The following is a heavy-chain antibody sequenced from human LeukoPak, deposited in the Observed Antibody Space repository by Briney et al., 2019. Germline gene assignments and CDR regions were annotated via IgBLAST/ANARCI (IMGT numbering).Heavy chain of an antibody. CDR2: IKPDGSEK. CDR1: GFTFSSYW. V-gene: IGHV3-7*01. CDR3: AGVC. Sequence: GGSLRLSCAASGFTFSSYWRSWVRQAPGKGLEWVANIKPDGSEKYYVDSVKGRFTISRDNAKNSLYLQMNSLRAEDTAVYYCAGVCWGQGTLVTVSS. J-gene: IGHJ4*02.